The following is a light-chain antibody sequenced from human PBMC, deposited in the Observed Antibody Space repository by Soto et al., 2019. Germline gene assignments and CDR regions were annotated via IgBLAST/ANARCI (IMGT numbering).Light chain of an antibody. V-gene: IGLV1-36*01. CDR2: YDD. CDR3: AARDDSLNGLV. CDR1: SSNIGNNA. Sequence: QSVLTQPPSVSEAPRQRVTISCSGSSSNIGNNAVNWYQQLPGKAPKLLIYYDDLLPSGVSDRFSGSKSGTSASLAISGLQSEDEADYYCAARDDSLNGLVFGGGTQLTVL. J-gene: IGLJ2*01.